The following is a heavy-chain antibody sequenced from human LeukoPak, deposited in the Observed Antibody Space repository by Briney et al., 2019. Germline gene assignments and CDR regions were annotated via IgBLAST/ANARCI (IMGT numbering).Heavy chain of an antibody. CDR2: IYYSGST. D-gene: IGHD3-10*01. CDR3: ARTYGSGSYLHLYYYYYYMDV. J-gene: IGHJ6*03. V-gene: IGHV4-31*03. CDR1: GGSISSGGYY. Sequence: SETLSLTCTVSGGSISSGGYYWSWIRQHPGKGLEWIEYIYYSGSTYYNPSLKSRVTISVDTSKNQFSLKLSSVTAADTAVYYCARTYGSGSYLHLYYYYYYMDVWGKGTTVTVSS.